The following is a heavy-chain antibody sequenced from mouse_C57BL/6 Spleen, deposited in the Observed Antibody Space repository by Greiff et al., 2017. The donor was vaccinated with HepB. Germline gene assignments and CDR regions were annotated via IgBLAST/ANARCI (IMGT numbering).Heavy chain of an antibody. J-gene: IGHJ2*01. D-gene: IGHD1-1*01. CDR1: GYTFTDYE. CDR2: IDPETGGT. V-gene: IGHV1-15*01. CDR3: TRFITTVVNDY. Sequence: QVQLQQPGTELVKPGASVKLSCKASGYTFTDYEMHWVKQTPVHGLEWIGAIDPETGGTAYNQKFKGKAILTADKSSSTAYMELRSLTSEDSAVYYCTRFITTVVNDYWGQGTTLTVSS.